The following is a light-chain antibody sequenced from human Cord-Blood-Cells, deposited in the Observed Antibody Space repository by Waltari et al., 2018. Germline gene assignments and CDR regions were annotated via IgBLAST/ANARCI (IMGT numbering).Light chain of an antibody. CDR3: CSYAGSSTFD. J-gene: IGLJ1*01. V-gene: IGLV2-23*03. CDR2: EGS. Sequence: QSALTQPASVSGSPGQSITISCTGTSSDVGSYNLVSWYQQHPGKAPKLMIYEGSKRPAVVSNRFSGSKSGNTASRTISGLQADDEADYYCCSYAGSSTFDFGTGTKVTVL. CDR1: SSDVGSYNL.